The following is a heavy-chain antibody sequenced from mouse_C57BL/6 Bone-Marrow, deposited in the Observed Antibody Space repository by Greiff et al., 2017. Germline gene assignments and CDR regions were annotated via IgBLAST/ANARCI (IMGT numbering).Heavy chain of an antibody. Sequence: EVNVVESGGGLVKPGGSLKLSCAASGFTFSDYGMHWVRQAPEKGLGWFAYISSGSSTIYYADKVKGRFTISRDNAKNTLFLQMTSLRSEDTAMYYCARVTGSPFAYWGQGTLVTVSA. CDR1: GFTFSDYG. CDR2: ISSGSSTI. J-gene: IGHJ3*01. D-gene: IGHD4-1*01. CDR3: ARVTGSPFAY. V-gene: IGHV5-17*01.